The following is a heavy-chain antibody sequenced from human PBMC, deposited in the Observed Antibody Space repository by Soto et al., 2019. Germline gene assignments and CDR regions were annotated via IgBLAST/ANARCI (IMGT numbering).Heavy chain of an antibody. CDR1: GYTLTELS. CDR2: FDPEDGGT. CDR3: ATLSLISSGWPRDY. J-gene: IGHJ4*02. V-gene: IGHV1-24*01. Sequence: GASVKVSCKVSGYTLTELSMHWVRQAPGKGLEWMGGFDPEDGGTIYAQKFQGRVTMTEDTSTDTAYMELSSLRSEDTAVYYCATLSLISSGWPRDYWGQGTLVTVSS. D-gene: IGHD6-19*01.